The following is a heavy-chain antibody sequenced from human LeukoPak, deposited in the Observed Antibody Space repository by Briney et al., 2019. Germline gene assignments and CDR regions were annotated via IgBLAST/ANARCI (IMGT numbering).Heavy chain of an antibody. D-gene: IGHD6-19*01. Sequence: GRSLRLSCAASGFTFSSYGMHWVRQAPGKGLEWVGVIWYDGSNKYYADSVKGRFTISRDNSKNTLYLQMNSLRAEDTAVYYCARDNIAVAGGGYFDYWGQGTLVTVSS. CDR1: GFTFSSYG. CDR2: IWYDGSNK. J-gene: IGHJ4*02. CDR3: ARDNIAVAGGGYFDY. V-gene: IGHV3-33*01.